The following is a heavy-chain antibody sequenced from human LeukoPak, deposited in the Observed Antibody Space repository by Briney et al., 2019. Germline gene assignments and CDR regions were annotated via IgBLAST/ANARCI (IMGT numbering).Heavy chain of an antibody. Sequence: PGGSLRLSCAASGFTFSSYAMSWVRQAPGKGLEWVSAISGSGGSTYYADSVKGRFTISRDNLKNTPYLQMNSLRAEDTAVYYCARSSGLYYFDYWGQGTLVTVSS. CDR1: GFTFSSYA. D-gene: IGHD3-3*01. V-gene: IGHV3-23*01. CDR3: ARSSGLYYFDY. J-gene: IGHJ4*02. CDR2: ISGSGGST.